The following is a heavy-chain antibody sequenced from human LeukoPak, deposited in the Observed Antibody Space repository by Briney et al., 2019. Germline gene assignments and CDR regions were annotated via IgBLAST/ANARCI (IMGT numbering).Heavy chain of an antibody. CDR2: IYPGDSDT. J-gene: IGHJ4*02. CDR1: GYSFTSYW. V-gene: IGHV5-51*01. Sequence: GESLKISCKGSGYSFTSYWIGWVRQMPGKGLEWMGIIYPGDSDTRYSPSFQGQVTISADKSISTAYLQWSSLKVSDTAMYYCARAERYFDWLLRGPDYWGQGTLVTVSS. D-gene: IGHD3-9*01. CDR3: ARAERYFDWLLRGPDY.